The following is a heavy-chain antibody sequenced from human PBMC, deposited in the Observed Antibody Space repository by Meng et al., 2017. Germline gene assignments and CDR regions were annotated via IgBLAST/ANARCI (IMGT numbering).Heavy chain of an antibody. CDR1: GGSISSSNW. CDR3: ARDGRSWD. D-gene: IGHD7-27*01. CDR2: IYHSGST. J-gene: IGHJ4*02. V-gene: IGHV4-4*02. Sequence: HVPLRESGPGLVQPSGTLSLPCAVSGGSISSSNWCSWVRQPPGKGLEWIGEIYHSGSTNYNPSLKSRVTISVDKSKNRSAPKLSSVTAADTAVYYCARDGRSWDWGQGTLVTVSS.